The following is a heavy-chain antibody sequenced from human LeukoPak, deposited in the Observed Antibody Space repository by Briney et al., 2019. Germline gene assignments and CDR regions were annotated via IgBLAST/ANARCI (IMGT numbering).Heavy chain of an antibody. CDR1: GFTFSSYS. J-gene: IGHJ4*02. D-gene: IGHD3-22*01. V-gene: IGHV3-21*01. CDR2: ICSSSSYI. Sequence: PGGSLRLSCAASGFTFSSYSMNWVRQAPGKGLEWVSSICSSSSYIYYADSVKGRFTISRDNAKNSLYLQMNSLRAEDTAVYYCARDEGGYYNYWGQGTLVTVSS. CDR3: ARDEGGYYNY.